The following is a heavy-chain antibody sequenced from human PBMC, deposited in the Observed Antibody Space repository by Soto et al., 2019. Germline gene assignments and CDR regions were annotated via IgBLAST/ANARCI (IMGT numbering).Heavy chain of an antibody. CDR1: GFSLSNAW. Sequence: EVQLVESGGGLVNPGGSLRLSCAASGFSLSNAWMSWVRQVPGKGLEWVGRIKREIDGGTTDYPAPVNGRFTISRDDSKNTVFLQMNSLKAEDTAVYYCTTESAGIAAWGQGTLVSVSS. CDR3: TTESAGIAA. D-gene: IGHD6-13*01. V-gene: IGHV3-15*01. CDR2: IKREIDGGTT. J-gene: IGHJ1*01.